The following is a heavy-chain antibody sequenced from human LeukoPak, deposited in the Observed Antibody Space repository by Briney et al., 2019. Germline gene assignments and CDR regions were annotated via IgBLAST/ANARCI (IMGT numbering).Heavy chain of an antibody. D-gene: IGHD3-22*01. V-gene: IGHV3-30*02. Sequence: SGGSLRLSCAASGFTFSSYGMHWVRQAPGKGLEWVAFIRYDGSNKYYADSVKGRFTISRDNSKNTLYLQMNSLRAEDTALYYCVKDSGTNYDSRGFLPHFDYWGQGTLVTVSS. CDR3: VKDSGTNYDSRGFLPHFDY. CDR2: IRYDGSNK. J-gene: IGHJ4*02. CDR1: GFTFSSYG.